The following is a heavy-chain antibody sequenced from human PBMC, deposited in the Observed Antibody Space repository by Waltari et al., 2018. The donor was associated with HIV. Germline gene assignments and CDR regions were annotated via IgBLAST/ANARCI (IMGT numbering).Heavy chain of an antibody. CDR2: INPNSGGT. Sequence: QVQLVQSGAEVRKPGASVKVSCTASGYPFTGYSLHWVRQAPGQGLEWMGRINPNSGGTNYAQKFQARVTMTRDTSIGAAYMELSSLRPNDTAVYYCARVTTVTGDSYFYYGMDVWGQGTTVTVSS. D-gene: IGHD4-17*01. CDR1: GYPFTGYS. J-gene: IGHJ6*02. CDR3: ARVTTVTGDSYFYYGMDV. V-gene: IGHV1-2*06.